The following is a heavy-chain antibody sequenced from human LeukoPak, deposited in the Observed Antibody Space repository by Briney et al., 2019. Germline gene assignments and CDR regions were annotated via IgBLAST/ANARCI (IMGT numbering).Heavy chain of an antibody. CDR2: IYYSGST. Sequence: PSETLSLTCTVSGGSISSSSYYWGWIRQPPGKGLGWIGSIYYSGSTYYNPSLKSRVTISVDTSKNQFSLKLSSVTAADTAVYYCASSGSYYADAFDIWGQGTMVTVSS. CDR1: GGSISSSSYY. J-gene: IGHJ3*02. V-gene: IGHV4-39*07. D-gene: IGHD3-10*01. CDR3: ASSGSYYADAFDI.